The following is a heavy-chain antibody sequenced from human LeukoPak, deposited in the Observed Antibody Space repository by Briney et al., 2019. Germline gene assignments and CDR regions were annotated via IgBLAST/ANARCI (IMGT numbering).Heavy chain of an antibody. CDR3: ATDGNIVVVTLDAFDI. V-gene: IGHV3-30*02. Sequence: GGSLRLSCAASGFTFSSYGMHWVRQAPGKGLEWVAFIRYDGSNKYYADSVKGRFTISRDNSKNTLYLQMNSLRAEDTAVYYCATDGNIVVVTLDAFDIWGQGTMVTVSS. D-gene: IGHD2-21*02. CDR1: GFTFSSYG. CDR2: IRYDGSNK. J-gene: IGHJ3*02.